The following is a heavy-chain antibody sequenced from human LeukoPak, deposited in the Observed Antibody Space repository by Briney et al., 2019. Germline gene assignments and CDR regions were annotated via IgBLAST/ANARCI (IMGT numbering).Heavy chain of an antibody. CDR3: ARARVEMATMDAFDI. CDR1: GFTFSSYA. J-gene: IGHJ3*02. Sequence: QPGGSLRLSCAASGFTFSSYAMHWVRQAPGKGLEWVAVISYDGSNKYYADSVKGRFTISRDNSKNTLYLQMNSLRAEDTAVYHCARARVEMATMDAFDIWGQGTMVTVSS. V-gene: IGHV3-30-3*01. D-gene: IGHD5-24*01. CDR2: ISYDGSNK.